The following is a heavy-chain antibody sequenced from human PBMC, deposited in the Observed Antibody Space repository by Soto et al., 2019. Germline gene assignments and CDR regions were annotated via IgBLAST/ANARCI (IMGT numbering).Heavy chain of an antibody. CDR3: ARRAPRGSTSSSWGVFDI. CDR1: GGSFSGYY. V-gene: IGHV4-34*01. Sequence: QVQLQQWGAGLLKPSETLSLTCAVYGGSFSGYYWSWIRQPPGKGLEWIGEINLGGSTNYNPSLKGLRPISEDRRRNQFPRKRGSGAAADTAVYYCARRAPRGSTSSSWGVFDIWGQGTMVTPSS. CDR2: INLGGST. J-gene: IGHJ3*02. D-gene: IGHD6-6*01.